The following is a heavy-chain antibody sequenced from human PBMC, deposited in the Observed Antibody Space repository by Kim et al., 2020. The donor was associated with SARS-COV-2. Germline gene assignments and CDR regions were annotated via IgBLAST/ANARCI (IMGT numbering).Heavy chain of an antibody. Sequence: GGSLRLSCAASGFTFSDSAMHWVRQASGKGLEWVGRIRSKANSYGTAYAASVKGRFTISRDDSKNTAYLQMNSLKTEDTAVYYCTGHSTSLVGGMDVWGQGTTVTVSS. D-gene: IGHD2-2*01. CDR3: TGHSTSLVGGMDV. V-gene: IGHV3-73*01. J-gene: IGHJ6*02. CDR1: GFTFSDSA. CDR2: IRSKANSYGT.